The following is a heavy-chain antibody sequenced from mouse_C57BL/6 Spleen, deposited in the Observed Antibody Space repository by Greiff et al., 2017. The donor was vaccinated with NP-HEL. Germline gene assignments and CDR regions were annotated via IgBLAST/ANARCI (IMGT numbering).Heavy chain of an antibody. D-gene: IGHD2-4*01. CDR3: AEILLRPWFAY. J-gene: IGHJ3*01. Sequence: QVQLQQPGAELVKPGASVKLSCKASGYTFTSYWMHWVKQRPGQGLEWIGMIHPNSGSTNYNEKFKSKATLTVDKSSSTAYMQLSSLTSEDSAVYYCAEILLRPWFAYWGQGTLVTVSA. V-gene: IGHV1-64*01. CDR2: IHPNSGST. CDR1: GYTFTSYW.